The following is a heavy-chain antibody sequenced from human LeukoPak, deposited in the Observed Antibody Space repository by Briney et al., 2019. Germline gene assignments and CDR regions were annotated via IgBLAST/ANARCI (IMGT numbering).Heavy chain of an antibody. CDR2: IYYSGSA. CDR1: GGSISSTSHY. V-gene: IGHV4-39*01. Sequence: ASETLSLTCTVSGGSISSTSHYWGWIRQPPGKGLEWIGYIYYSGSAYYNPSLKSRVTISVDTSKNQFSLQLSSVTAADTAVYYCARSGQQLARFDYWGQGTLVTVSS. D-gene: IGHD6-13*01. J-gene: IGHJ4*02. CDR3: ARSGQQLARFDY.